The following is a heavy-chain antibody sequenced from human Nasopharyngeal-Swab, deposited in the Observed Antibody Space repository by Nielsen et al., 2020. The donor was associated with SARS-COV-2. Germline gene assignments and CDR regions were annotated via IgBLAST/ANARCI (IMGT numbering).Heavy chain of an antibody. J-gene: IGHJ4*02. CDR3: ATTIALEGSGWEPFDY. CDR2: ISSSGSTI. D-gene: IGHD6-19*01. V-gene: IGHV3-11*01. Sequence: GGSLRLSCAASGFTFSDYYMSWIRQAPGKGLEWVSYISSSGSTIYYADSVKGRFTISRDNAKNSLYLQMNSLRAEDTAVYYCATTIALEGSGWEPFDYWGQGTLVTVSS. CDR1: GFTFSDYY.